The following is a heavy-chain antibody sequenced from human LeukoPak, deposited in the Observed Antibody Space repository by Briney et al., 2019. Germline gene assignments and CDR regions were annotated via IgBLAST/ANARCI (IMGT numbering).Heavy chain of an antibody. CDR2: IKSKTDGGTT. V-gene: IGHV3-15*01. CDR1: GFTFSNAW. Sequence: GGSLRLSCAASGFTFSNAWMSWVRQAPGKGLEWVGRIKSKTDGGTTDYAAPVKGRFTISRDDSKNTAYLQMNSLKTEDTAVYYCTRPLYSSSSGYYYYYMDVWGKGTTVTVSS. D-gene: IGHD6-6*01. CDR3: TRPLYSSSSGYYYYYMDV. J-gene: IGHJ6*03.